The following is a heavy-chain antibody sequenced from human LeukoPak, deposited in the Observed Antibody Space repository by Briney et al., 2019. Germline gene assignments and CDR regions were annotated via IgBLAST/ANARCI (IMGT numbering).Heavy chain of an antibody. V-gene: IGHV4-4*07. J-gene: IGHJ4*02. CDR1: GGSISSYY. CDR2: IYTSGST. CDR3: ARSKGTPGIAATVPFDY. Sequence: SETLSLTCTVSGGSISSYYWSWIRQPAGKGLEWIGRIYTSGSTNYNPSLKSRVTMSVDTSKNQFSLKLSSVTAADTAVYYCARSKGTPGIAATVPFDYWGQGTLVTVSS. D-gene: IGHD6-13*01.